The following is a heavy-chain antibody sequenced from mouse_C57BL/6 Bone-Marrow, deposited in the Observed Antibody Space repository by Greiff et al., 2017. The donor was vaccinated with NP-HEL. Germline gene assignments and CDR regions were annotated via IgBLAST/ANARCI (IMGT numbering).Heavy chain of an antibody. CDR3: ARHRPWNYYWFAY. J-gene: IGHJ3*01. D-gene: IGHD2-1*01. CDR1: GFTFSSYG. V-gene: IGHV5-6*01. Sequence: VQLKESGGDLVKPGGSLKLSCAASGFTFSSYGMSWVRQTPDKRLEWVATISSGGSYTYYPDSVKGRFTISRDNAKNTLYLQMSSLKSEDTAMYYCARHRPWNYYWFAYWGQGTLVTVSA. CDR2: ISSGGSYT.